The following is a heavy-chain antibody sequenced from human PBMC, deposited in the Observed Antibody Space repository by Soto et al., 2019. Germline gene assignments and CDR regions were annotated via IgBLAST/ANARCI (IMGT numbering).Heavy chain of an antibody. Sequence: PSETLSLTCAVYGGSFSCYYWSWIRQPPGKGLEWIGEINHSGSTNYNPSLKSRVTISVDTSKNQFSLKLSSVTAADTAVYYCARRLSGSYSGWFDPWGQGTLVTVSS. CDR2: INHSGST. D-gene: IGHD1-26*01. CDR3: ARRLSGSYSGWFDP. CDR1: GGSFSCYY. V-gene: IGHV4-34*01. J-gene: IGHJ5*02.